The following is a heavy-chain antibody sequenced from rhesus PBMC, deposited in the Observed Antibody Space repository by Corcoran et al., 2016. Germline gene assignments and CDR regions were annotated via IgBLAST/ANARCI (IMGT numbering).Heavy chain of an antibody. CDR2: IRSGGST. D-gene: IGHD2-33*01. Sequence: EVQLVESGGGLAKPGGSLRLSCAASGFTFSSFAMHWVRQAPGRGLEWVSAIRSGGSTYYADSMKGRFSISRDNSKNTLSLQMNSLRTEDTAVYYCAKGDSAFDYWGQGVLVTVSS. CDR1: GFTFSSFA. CDR3: AKGDSAFDY. V-gene: IGHV3-103*01. J-gene: IGHJ4*01.